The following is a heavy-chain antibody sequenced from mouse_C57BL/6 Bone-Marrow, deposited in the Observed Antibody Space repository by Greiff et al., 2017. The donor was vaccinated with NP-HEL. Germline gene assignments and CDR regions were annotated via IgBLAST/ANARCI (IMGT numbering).Heavy chain of an antibody. V-gene: IGHV1-81*01. CDR2: IYPRSGNT. CDR1: GYTFTSYG. Sequence: QVQLQQSGAELARPGASVKLSCKASGYTFTSYGISWVKQRTGQGLEWIGEIYPRSGNTYYNEKFKGKATLTADKSSSTAYMELRSLTSEDSAVYFCACGSSYEFAYWGQGTLVTVSA. CDR3: ACGSSYEFAY. D-gene: IGHD1-1*01. J-gene: IGHJ3*01.